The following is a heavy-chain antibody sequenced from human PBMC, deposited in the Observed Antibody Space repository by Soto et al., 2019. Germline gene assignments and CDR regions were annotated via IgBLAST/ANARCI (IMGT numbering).Heavy chain of an antibody. Sequence: QVELQESGPRLVKPSETFYLTCTVSGGSLRGYHWSWVRQPAGKGLEWIGRVHSTGRTDYNPSVKSRITVSLDTSKKQFSLRLKSVTAADTALYFCARDSVSLTLFDYWGQGILVTVSS. CDR3: ARDSVSLTLFDY. CDR2: VHSTGRT. D-gene: IGHD3-10*01. V-gene: IGHV4-4*07. J-gene: IGHJ4*02. CDR1: GGSLRGYH.